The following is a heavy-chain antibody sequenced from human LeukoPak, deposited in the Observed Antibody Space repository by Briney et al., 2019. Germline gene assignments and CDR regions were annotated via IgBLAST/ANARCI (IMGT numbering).Heavy chain of an antibody. CDR1: GGSISSSSYY. V-gene: IGHV4-39*07. Sequence: SETLSLTCTVSGGSISSSSYYWGWIRQPPGEGLEWIGSIYYSGSTYYNPSLKSRVTISVDTSKNQFSLKLSSVTAADTAVYYCAREGAGWSGYYIDYYYYYMDVWGKGTTVTVSS. CDR2: IYYSGST. D-gene: IGHD3-3*01. J-gene: IGHJ6*03. CDR3: AREGAGWSGYYIDYYYYYMDV.